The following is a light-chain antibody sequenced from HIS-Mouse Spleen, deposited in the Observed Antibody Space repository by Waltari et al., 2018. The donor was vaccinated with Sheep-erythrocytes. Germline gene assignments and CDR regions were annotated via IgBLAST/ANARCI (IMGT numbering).Light chain of an antibody. CDR3: SSYTSSSTQV. J-gene: IGLJ2*01. Sequence: LTQPASVSGSPGQSITISCTGTSSDVGGYNHVSWYQQHPGKAPKLMIYEVSNRPSGVSNRFSGSKSGNTASLTISGLQAEDEADYYCSSYTSSSTQVFGGGTKLTVL. CDR2: EVS. V-gene: IGLV2-14*01. CDR1: SSDVGGYNH.